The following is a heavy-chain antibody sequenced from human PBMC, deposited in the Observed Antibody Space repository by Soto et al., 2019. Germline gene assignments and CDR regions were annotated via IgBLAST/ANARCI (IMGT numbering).Heavy chain of an antibody. V-gene: IGHV1-69*02. CDR3: AGSSYYECWSGSHPTSYYMYV. Sequence: QVQLVQSGAEVTKPGSSVKVSCKASGGTFSSYTISWVRQAPGQGLECLGRSIPLLGIANYAQKFQGRVTITADKSTSTAYLELSSLRSEDTAVYYCAGSSYYECWSGSHPTSYYMYVWCKGTTFT. J-gene: IGHJ6*03. CDR2: SIPLLGIA. D-gene: IGHD3-3*01. CDR1: GGTFSSYT.